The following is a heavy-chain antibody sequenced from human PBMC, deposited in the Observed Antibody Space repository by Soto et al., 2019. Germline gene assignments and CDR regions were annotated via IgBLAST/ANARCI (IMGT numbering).Heavy chain of an antibody. CDR2: MNPNSGNT. CDR3: ARETVPAAIGITYYYYYYMDV. J-gene: IGHJ6*03. Sequence: ASVKVSCKASGYTFTSYVINWVRQATGQGLEWMGWMNPNSGNTGYAQKFQGRVTMTRNTSISTAYMELSSLRSEDTAVYYCARETVPAAIGITYYYYYYMDVWGKGTTVTVSS. V-gene: IGHV1-8*01. CDR1: GYTFTSYV. D-gene: IGHD2-2*01.